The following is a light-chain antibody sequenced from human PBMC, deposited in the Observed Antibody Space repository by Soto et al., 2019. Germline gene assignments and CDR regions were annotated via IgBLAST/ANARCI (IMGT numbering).Light chain of an antibody. CDR1: QSVSSSY. CDR3: QQYGSSPWT. CDR2: GAS. J-gene: IGKJ1*01. Sequence: EIVLTQSPGTLSLSPGERATLSCRASQSVSSSYLAWYQQKPGQAPRPLIYGASSRAIGIPDRFSGSGSGTDITLTMSRLEPEDFAVYYCQQYGSSPWTFGQGTKVKIK. V-gene: IGKV3-20*01.